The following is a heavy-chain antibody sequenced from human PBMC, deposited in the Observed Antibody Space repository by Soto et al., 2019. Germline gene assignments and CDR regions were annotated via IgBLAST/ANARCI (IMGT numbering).Heavy chain of an antibody. J-gene: IGHJ4*02. Sequence: GGSLRLSCAASGFTFSTYGMSWVRQAPGEGLEWVSAISGSGGSTYYADSVKGRFTISRDNSKNTLYLQMNSLRSDDTAVYYFAREKKYCSGGSCYPKFDYWGQGTLVTVSS. V-gene: IGHV3-23*01. CDR2: ISGSGGST. CDR1: GFTFSTYG. D-gene: IGHD2-15*01. CDR3: AREKKYCSGGSCYPKFDY.